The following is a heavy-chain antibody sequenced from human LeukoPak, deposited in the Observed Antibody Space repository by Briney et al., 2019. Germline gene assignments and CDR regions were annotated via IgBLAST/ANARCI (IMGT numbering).Heavy chain of an antibody. CDR2: ISGTGATI. J-gene: IGHJ5*02. CDR1: GFTFSSYE. CDR3: ARAKGIP. D-gene: IGHD3-10*01. Sequence: GGSLRLSCAASGFTFSSYEMNWVRQAPGKGLEWVSYISGTGATIYYADSVKGRFTISRDNAKNSVYLQLNSLRPEDTAVYYCARAKGIPWGQGTLVTVSS. V-gene: IGHV3-48*03.